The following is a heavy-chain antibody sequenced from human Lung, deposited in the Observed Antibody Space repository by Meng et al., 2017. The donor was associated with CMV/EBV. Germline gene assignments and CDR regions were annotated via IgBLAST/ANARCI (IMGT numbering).Heavy chain of an antibody. D-gene: IGHD6-13*01. J-gene: IGHJ6*02. CDR3: ARQTDTEGIAAAPDV. Sequence: SETXLTXXVSGGSISSSSYYWGWIRQPPGKGLEWIGSIYYSGSTYYNPSLKSRVTISVDTSKNQFSLKLSSVTAADTAVYYCARQTDTEGIAAAPDVWGQGXTVTVSS. CDR1: GGSISSSSYY. CDR2: IYYSGST. V-gene: IGHV4-39*01.